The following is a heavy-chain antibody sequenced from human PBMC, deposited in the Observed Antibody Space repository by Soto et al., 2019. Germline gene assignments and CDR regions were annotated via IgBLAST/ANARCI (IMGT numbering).Heavy chain of an antibody. V-gene: IGHV4-31*03. CDR2: IYYSGST. CDR1: CGSISSGYYY. CDR3: ARVYALYYFDY. D-gene: IGHD3-16*01. J-gene: IGHJ4*02. Sequence: PSETLSLTCSVSCGSISSGYYYWSWIRQHPGKGLEWIGYIYYSGSTYYNPSLKSRVTISVDTSKNQFSLKLSSVTAADTAVYYCARVYALYYFDYWGQGTLVTVSS.